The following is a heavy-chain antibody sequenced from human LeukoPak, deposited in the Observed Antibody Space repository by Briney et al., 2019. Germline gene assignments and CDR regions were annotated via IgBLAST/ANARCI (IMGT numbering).Heavy chain of an antibody. CDR1: GGSFSGYY. V-gene: IGHV4-59*10. J-gene: IGHJ4*02. CDR2: IYTSGIT. D-gene: IGHD3-3*01. CDR3: ARGGEWSHDY. Sequence: SETLSLTCAVYGGSFSGYYWSWIRQPAGKGLEWIGHIYTSGITNYNPSLKSRVTMSVDTSKNQFSLKLSSVTAADTAVYYCARGGEWSHDYWGQGTLVTVSS.